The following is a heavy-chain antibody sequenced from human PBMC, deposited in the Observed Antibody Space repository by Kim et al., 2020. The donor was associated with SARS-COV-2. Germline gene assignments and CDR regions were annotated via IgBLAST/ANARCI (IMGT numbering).Heavy chain of an antibody. CDR2: IKQDGSEK. CDR3: ARDPIFGYYGMDV. CDR1: GFTFSSYW. Sequence: GGSLRLSCAASGFTFSSYWMSWVRQAPGKGLEWVANIKQDGSEKYYVDSVKGRFTISRDNAKNSLYLQMNSLRAEDTAVYYCARDPIFGYYGMDVWGQGTTVTVSS. V-gene: IGHV3-7*03. J-gene: IGHJ6*02. D-gene: IGHD3-9*01.